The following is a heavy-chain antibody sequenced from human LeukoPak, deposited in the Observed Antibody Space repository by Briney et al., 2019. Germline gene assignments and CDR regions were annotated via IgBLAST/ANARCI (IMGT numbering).Heavy chain of an antibody. CDR3: ARDLGNLQGGILTGYIISDY. CDR2: INPSGGST. D-gene: IGHD3-9*01. V-gene: IGHV1-46*01. J-gene: IGHJ4*02. Sequence: ASVKVSCKASGYTFTSYYMHWVRQAPGQGLEWMGIINPSGGSTSYAQKFQGRVTMTRDMSTSTVYMELSSLRSEDTAVYYCARDLGNLQGGILTGYIISDYWGQGTLVTVSS. CDR1: GYTFTSYY.